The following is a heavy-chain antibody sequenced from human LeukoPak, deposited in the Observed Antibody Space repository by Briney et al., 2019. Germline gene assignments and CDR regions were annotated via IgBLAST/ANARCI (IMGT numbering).Heavy chain of an antibody. V-gene: IGHV3-21*01. D-gene: IGHD1-14*01. J-gene: IGHJ4*02. CDR1: GFTFSNYN. Sequence: GGSLRLSCAASGFTFSNYNMNWVRQAPGKGLEWVSSISSGSTYIYYADSVKGRFTISRDNAKNTLYLQMNSLRAEDTAVYYCAKFTVNTGYWGQGTLVTVSS. CDR2: ISSGSTYI. CDR3: AKFTVNTGY.